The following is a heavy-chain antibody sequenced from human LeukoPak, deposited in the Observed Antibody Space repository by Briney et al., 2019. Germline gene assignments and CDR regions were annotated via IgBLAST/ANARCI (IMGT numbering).Heavy chain of an antibody. CDR3: ARDRIAAGSGIGMDV. Sequence: PSETLSLTCTVSGGSISSYYGSWIRQPAGKGLEWIGRIYTSGSTNYNPSLKSRVTMSVDTSKNQFSLKLSSVTAADTAVYYCARDRIAAGSGIGMDVWGQGTTVTVSS. D-gene: IGHD6-13*01. V-gene: IGHV4-4*07. CDR1: GGSISSYY. CDR2: IYTSGST. J-gene: IGHJ6*02.